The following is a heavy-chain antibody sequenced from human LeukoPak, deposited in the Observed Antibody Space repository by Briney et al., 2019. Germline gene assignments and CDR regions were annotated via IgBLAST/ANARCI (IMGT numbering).Heavy chain of an antibody. CDR3: ARSPRVVTTPYYYYYYMDV. V-gene: IGHV1-2*02. Sequence: ASVKVSCKASGYTFTGYYMHWVRQAPGQGLEWMGWINPNSGGTNYAQKFQGRVTMTRDTSISTAYMELSRLRSDDTAVYYCARSPRVVTTPYYYYYYMDVWGKGTTVTVSS. D-gene: IGHD3-22*01. J-gene: IGHJ6*03. CDR1: GYTFTGYY. CDR2: INPNSGGT.